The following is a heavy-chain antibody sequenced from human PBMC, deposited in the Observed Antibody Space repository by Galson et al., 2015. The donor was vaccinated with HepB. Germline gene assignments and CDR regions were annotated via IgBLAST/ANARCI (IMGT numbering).Heavy chain of an antibody. CDR3: ATKGGWGIRLWLPRVFDY. CDR2: FDPEDGET. CDR1: GYTLTELS. D-gene: IGHD5-18*01. J-gene: IGHJ4*02. Sequence: SVKVSCKVSGYTLTELSMHWVRQAPGKGLEWMGGFDPEDGETIYAQKFQGRVTMTEDTSTDTAYMELSSLRSEDTAVYYCATKGGWGIRLWLPRVFDYWGQGTLVTVSS. V-gene: IGHV1-24*01.